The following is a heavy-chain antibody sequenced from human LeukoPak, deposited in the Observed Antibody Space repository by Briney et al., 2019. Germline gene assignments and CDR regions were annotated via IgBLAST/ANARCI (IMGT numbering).Heavy chain of an antibody. Sequence: PGGSLRLSCAASGFTFRTYGMNWVRQAPGKGLEWVSYISSSGSTIYYADSVKGRFTISRDIAKNSLYLQMNSLRAEDTAVYYCARNPGVGYPDYYYMDVWGKGTTVTISS. CDR2: ISSSGSTI. CDR3: ARNPGVGYPDYYYMDV. V-gene: IGHV3-48*04. CDR1: GFTFRTYG. D-gene: IGHD2-8*01. J-gene: IGHJ6*03.